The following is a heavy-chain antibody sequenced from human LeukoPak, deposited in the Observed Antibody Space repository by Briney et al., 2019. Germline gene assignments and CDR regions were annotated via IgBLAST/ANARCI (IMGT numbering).Heavy chain of an antibody. D-gene: IGHD1-1*01. J-gene: IGHJ3*02. V-gene: IGHV3-30-3*01. Sequence: GGSLRLSCAASGFTFSSYAMHWVRQAPGKGLEWVAVISYDGSNKYYADSVKGRFTISRDNSKNTLYLQMNSLRAEDTAVYYCAREGVLRVHGAFDIWGQGTMVTVSS. CDR2: ISYDGSNK. CDR3: AREGVLRVHGAFDI. CDR1: GFTFSSYA.